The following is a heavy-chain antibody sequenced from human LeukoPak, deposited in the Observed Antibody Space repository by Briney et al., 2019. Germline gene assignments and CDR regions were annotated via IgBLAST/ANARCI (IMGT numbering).Heavy chain of an antibody. D-gene: IGHD2-2*01. V-gene: IGHV1-18*01. Sequence: ASVKVSCKASGGTFSSYAISWVRQAPGQGLEWMGWISAYNGNTNYAQKLQGRVTMTTDTSTSTAYMELRSLRSDDTAVYYCARDLRGSTSFWFDPWGQGTLVTVSS. J-gene: IGHJ5*02. CDR1: GGTFSSYA. CDR3: ARDLRGSTSFWFDP. CDR2: ISAYNGNT.